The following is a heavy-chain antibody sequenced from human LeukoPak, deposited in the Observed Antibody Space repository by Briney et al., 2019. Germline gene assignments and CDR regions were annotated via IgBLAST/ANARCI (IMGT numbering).Heavy chain of an antibody. J-gene: IGHJ4*02. CDR3: VRRDNTGWNYFDY. CDR1: GVSINSHY. Sequence: SETLSLTCTVSGVSINSHYWSWIRQSPGKGLEWIGDIYYSGSTKYNGCLKSRVTISVDTAKNHLSLRLSSVLATDTAIYYCVRRDNTGWNYFDYWGQGILVTVSS. D-gene: IGHD6-19*01. V-gene: IGHV4-59*08. CDR2: IYYSGST.